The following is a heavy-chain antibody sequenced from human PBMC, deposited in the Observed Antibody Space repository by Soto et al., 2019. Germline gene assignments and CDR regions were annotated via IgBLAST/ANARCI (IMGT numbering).Heavy chain of an antibody. CDR2: IIPIFGTA. D-gene: IGHD3-22*01. J-gene: IGHJ4*02. V-gene: IGHV1-69*13. CDR3: AREFTATYYYDSSGYNPFDY. Sequence: SVKVSCKASGGTFSSYAISWVRQAPGQGLEWMGGIIPIFGTANYAQKFQGRVTITADESTSTAYMELSSLRSEDTAVYYCAREFTATYYYDSSGYNPFDYWGQGTLVTVSS. CDR1: GGTFSSYA.